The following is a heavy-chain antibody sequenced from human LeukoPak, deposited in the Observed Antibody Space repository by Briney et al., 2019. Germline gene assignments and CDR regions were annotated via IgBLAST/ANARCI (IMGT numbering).Heavy chain of an antibody. CDR1: GGTFSSYA. V-gene: IGHV1-69*13. CDR3: ARVAYDFWSGYRPHYYYYYYMDV. Sequence: SVKVPCKASGGTFSSYAMSWVRQAPGQAREWMGGIIPIFGTANYAQKFQGRVTITADESTCTAYMERTSLRSEDTAVYYCARVAYDFWSGYRPHYYYYYYMDVWGKGTTVTVSS. CDR2: IIPIFGTA. D-gene: IGHD3-3*01. J-gene: IGHJ6*03.